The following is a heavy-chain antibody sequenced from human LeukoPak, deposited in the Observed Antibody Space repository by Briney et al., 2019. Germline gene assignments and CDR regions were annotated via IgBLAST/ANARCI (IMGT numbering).Heavy chain of an antibody. CDR1: GYSFLSHD. J-gene: IGHJ4*02. V-gene: IGHV1-8*01. CDR3: ARGVGQWREVH. D-gene: IGHD6-19*01. CDR2: MSPNSGKT. Sequence: ASVKVSCKASGYSFLSHDINWVRQAAGQGPEWMGYMSPNSGKTRYAQQFQGRVSMTSDASITTAYMELSSLMSEDTAVYFCARGVGQWREVHWGQGTQVTVSS.